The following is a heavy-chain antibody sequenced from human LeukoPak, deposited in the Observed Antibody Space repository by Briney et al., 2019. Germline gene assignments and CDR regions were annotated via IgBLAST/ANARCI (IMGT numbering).Heavy chain of an antibody. Sequence: SETLSLTCAVYGGSFSGYYWSWIRQPPGKGLEWIGEINHSGSTNYNPSLKSRVTISVDTSKNQFSLKLSSVTAADTAVYYCARKQWLAPNNWFDPWGQGTLVTVSS. J-gene: IGHJ5*02. D-gene: IGHD6-19*01. CDR2: INHSGST. CDR1: GGSFSGYY. CDR3: ARKQWLAPNNWFDP. V-gene: IGHV4-34*01.